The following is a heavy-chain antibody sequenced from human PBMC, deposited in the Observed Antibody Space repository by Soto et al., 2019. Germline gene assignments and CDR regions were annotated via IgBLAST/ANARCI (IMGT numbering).Heavy chain of an antibody. V-gene: IGHV4-59*08. CDR3: ARRWGDAFDF. CDR1: GFSISSYY. J-gene: IGHJ3*01. D-gene: IGHD3-16*01. CDR2: IYYSGST. Sequence: PSETLSLTSPFSGFSISSYYWSWIRQPPGKGLEWIGYIYYSGSTNYNPSLKSRVTISVDTSKNQFSLKLSSVTAADTAVYYCARRWGDAFDFWGQGTMVTVSS.